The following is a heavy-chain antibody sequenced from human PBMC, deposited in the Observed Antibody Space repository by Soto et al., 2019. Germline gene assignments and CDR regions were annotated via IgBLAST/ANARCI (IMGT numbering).Heavy chain of an antibody. V-gene: IGHV3-23*01. D-gene: IGHD3-10*01. CDR2: ISGSGGST. J-gene: IGHJ4*02. CDR3: AKDLFRMVRGFLDY. Sequence: VGSLRLSCAASGFTFSSYAMSWVRQAPGKGLEWVSAISGSGGSTYYADSVKGRFTISRDNSKNTLYLQMNGLRAEDTAVYYCAKDLFRMVRGFLDYWGQGTLVTVSS. CDR1: GFTFSSYA.